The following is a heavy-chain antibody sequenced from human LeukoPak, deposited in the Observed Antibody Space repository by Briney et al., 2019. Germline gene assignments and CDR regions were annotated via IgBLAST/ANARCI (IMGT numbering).Heavy chain of an antibody. CDR2: ISAGSRGT. CDR3: AKDVPSKYRVRQEGFFDY. J-gene: IGHJ4*02. CDR1: GFTFSSFA. D-gene: IGHD5/OR15-5a*01. Sequence: GGSLRLSCAASGFTFSSFAMSWVRQAPGKGLEWVSSISAGSRGTYYADSVKGRFTVSRDNSKNTLYLQVDSLRAEDTAVYYCAKDVPSKYRVRQEGFFDYWGQGTLVTVSS. V-gene: IGHV3-23*01.